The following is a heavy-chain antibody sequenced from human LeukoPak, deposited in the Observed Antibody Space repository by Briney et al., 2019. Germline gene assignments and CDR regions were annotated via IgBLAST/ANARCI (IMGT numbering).Heavy chain of an antibody. J-gene: IGHJ4*02. CDR2: ISSASHYI. Sequence: GGSLRLSCTASGFTFRSYTMNWVRQAPVNGLEWVSSISSASHYIYYADSVKGRFTISRDNTRNSLFLQMSSLRAEDTAVYYCARDPGDFALDWGQGTLVTVSS. CDR1: GFTFRSYT. V-gene: IGHV3-21*01. D-gene: IGHD7-27*01. CDR3: ARDPGDFALD.